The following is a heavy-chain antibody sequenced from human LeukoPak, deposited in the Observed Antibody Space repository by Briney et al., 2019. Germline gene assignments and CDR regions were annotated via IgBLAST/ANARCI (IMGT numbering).Heavy chain of an antibody. CDR3: ARDQGAGYSYGPDAFDI. D-gene: IGHD5-18*01. Sequence: SETLSLTCTVSGYSISSGYYWGGIRQPPGKGLEWIGSIYHSGSTYYNPSLKSRVTISVDTSKNQFSLKLSSVTAADTAVYYCARDQGAGYSYGPDAFDIWGQGTMVTVSS. J-gene: IGHJ3*02. V-gene: IGHV4-38-2*02. CDR2: IYHSGST. CDR1: GYSISSGYY.